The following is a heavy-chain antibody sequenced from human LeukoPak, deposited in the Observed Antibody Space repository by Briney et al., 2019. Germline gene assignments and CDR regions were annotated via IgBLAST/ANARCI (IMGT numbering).Heavy chain of an antibody. V-gene: IGHV6-1*01. Sequence: SQTLSLTCAISGDSVSSNSVAWNWIRQSPSRGLEWLGRTYYRSRWYNDYAVSVKSRITINPDTSKNQFSLQLNSVTPEDTAVYYCARGRYFMTSPFDYWGQGTLVTVSS. CDR3: ARGRYFMTSPFDY. CDR2: TYYRSRWYN. J-gene: IGHJ4*02. D-gene: IGHD3-9*01. CDR1: GDSVSSNSVA.